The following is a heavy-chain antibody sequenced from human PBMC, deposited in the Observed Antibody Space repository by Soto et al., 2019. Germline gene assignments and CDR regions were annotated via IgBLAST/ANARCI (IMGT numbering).Heavy chain of an antibody. CDR1: GFTFSSYP. Sequence: PGGSLRLSCATSGFTFSSYPIHWVRQAPGKGPVWVSRITEDGSGTTYADSVKGRFTVTRXXXXXXXXXXXXXXXXXXXXVYHCVRGTNGWRGMDYWGQGTLVTVSS. D-gene: IGHD2-8*01. CDR3: VRGTNGWRGMDY. CDR2: ITEDGSGT. V-gene: IGHV3-74*01. J-gene: IGHJ4*02.